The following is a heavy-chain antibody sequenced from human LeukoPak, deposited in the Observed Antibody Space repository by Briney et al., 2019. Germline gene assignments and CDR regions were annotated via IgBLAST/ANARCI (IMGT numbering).Heavy chain of an antibody. CDR1: GYTFTSYG. J-gene: IGHJ1*01. V-gene: IGHV1-18*01. CDR3: AATHAIAATQAEYFQH. D-gene: IGHD6-13*01. CDR2: ISAYNGNT. Sequence: ASVKVSCKASGYTFTSYGISWVRQAPGQGLEWIGWISAYNGNTNYAQKLQGRVTMTTDTSTSTAYMELRSLRSDDTAVYYCAATHAIAATQAEYFQHWGRAPWSPSPQ.